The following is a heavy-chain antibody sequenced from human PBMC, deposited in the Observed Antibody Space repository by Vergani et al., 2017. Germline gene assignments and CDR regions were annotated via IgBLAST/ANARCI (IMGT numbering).Heavy chain of an antibody. CDR1: GYSLTELT. Sequence: QVQLVQSGSEVRKPGASVKVSCQVSGYSLTELTIHWVRQAPGKGLEWMGGFDPEHGEVTFAHHIQGRVTMTEDRSKDTAYMELSSLRPEDTALYYCAIGTDYYDSSGYYLDYWGQGTLVTVSS. CDR2: FDPEHGEV. D-gene: IGHD3-22*01. V-gene: IGHV1-24*01. CDR3: AIGTDYYDSSGYYLDY. J-gene: IGHJ4*02.